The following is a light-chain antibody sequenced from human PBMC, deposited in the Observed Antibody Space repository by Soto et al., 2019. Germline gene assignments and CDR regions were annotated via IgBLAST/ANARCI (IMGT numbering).Light chain of an antibody. CDR1: QDISTG. J-gene: IGKJ4*02. Sequence: DLQMTQSPSSASASVGDTVTITCRASQDISTGLAWYQQKPGKAPKLLIYDASTLQSGVPSRFSGSGSRKDFTLTISSLQPEDFAVYYCLQGNSFFTFGGGTKVELK. CDR2: DAS. V-gene: IGKV1D-12*01. CDR3: LQGNSFFT.